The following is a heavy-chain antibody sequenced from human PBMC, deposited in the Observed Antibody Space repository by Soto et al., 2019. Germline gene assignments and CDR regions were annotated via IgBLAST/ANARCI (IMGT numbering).Heavy chain of an antibody. V-gene: IGHV1-2*04. CDR3: ARAFPDYYDSTYYFDY. CDR1: GYTFTGYY. J-gene: IGHJ4*02. Sequence: ASVNVSCKASGYTFTGYYTHWVRQAPGQGLEWMGWINPNSGGTNYAQKFQGWVTMTRDTSISTAYMELSRLRSDDTAVYYCARAFPDYYDSTYYFDYWGQGTLVTVSS. D-gene: IGHD3-22*01. CDR2: INPNSGGT.